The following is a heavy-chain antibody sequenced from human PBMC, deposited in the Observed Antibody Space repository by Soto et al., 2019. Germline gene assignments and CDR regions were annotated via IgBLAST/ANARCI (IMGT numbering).Heavy chain of an antibody. CDR2: IYYTGNT. Sequence: QVQLQESGPGLVKPSQTLSLTCTVSGGSISSGGFYWSWIRRNPGKGLEWIGHIYYTGNTYYNPSLKSRLTMSVDTSKNQLSLKMSSVTAADTAVYYCARTIGDRPRLDYGMDVWGQGTTVTVSP. D-gene: IGHD6-6*01. V-gene: IGHV4-31*03. CDR1: GGSISSGGFY. J-gene: IGHJ6*01. CDR3: ARTIGDRPRLDYGMDV.